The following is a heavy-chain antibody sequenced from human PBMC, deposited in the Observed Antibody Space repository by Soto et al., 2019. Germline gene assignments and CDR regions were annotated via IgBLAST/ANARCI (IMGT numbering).Heavy chain of an antibody. V-gene: IGHV5-51*01. D-gene: IGHD6-13*01. CDR1: GYSFINYW. CDR3: ARLSGSWTPDY. CDR2: IFPGDSDT. Sequence: GESLKISCKGSGYSFINYWIGWVRQMAGKGLEWMGIIFPGDSDTRYSPSFQGQVTISVDKSINTAYLQWNSLKASDIAMYYCARLSGSWTPDYWGLGTLVTVSS. J-gene: IGHJ4*02.